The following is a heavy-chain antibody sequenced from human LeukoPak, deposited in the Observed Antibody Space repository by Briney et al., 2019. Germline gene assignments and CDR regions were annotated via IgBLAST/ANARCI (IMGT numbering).Heavy chain of an antibody. CDR3: ARHLSGDDI. CDR2: ISTSGTTI. CDR1: GFTFSDYE. Sequence: GGSLRLSCAASGFTFSDYEMNWVRQAPGKGLEWISYISTSGTTIYYADSVRGRFTISRDNSKNTLYLQMNSLRAEDTAVYYCARHLSGDDIWGQGTMVTASS. D-gene: IGHD4-17*01. V-gene: IGHV3-48*03. J-gene: IGHJ3*02.